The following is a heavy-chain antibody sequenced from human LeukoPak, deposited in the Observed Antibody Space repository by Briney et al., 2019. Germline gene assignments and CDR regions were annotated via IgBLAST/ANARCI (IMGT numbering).Heavy chain of an antibody. D-gene: IGHD3-9*01. CDR3: ARLKPSTYYDILTGRGAFDY. CDR1: GFTFSSYS. Sequence: GGSLRLSCAASGFTFSSYSMNWVRQAPGKGLEWVSSISSSSSYIYYADSVKGRCTISRDNAKNSLYLQMNSLRAEDTAVYYCARLKPSTYYDILTGRGAFDYWGQGTLVTVSS. CDR2: ISSSSSYI. V-gene: IGHV3-21*01. J-gene: IGHJ4*02.